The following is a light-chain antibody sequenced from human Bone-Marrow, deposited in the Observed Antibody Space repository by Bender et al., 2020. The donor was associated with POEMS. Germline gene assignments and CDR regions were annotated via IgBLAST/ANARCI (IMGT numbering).Light chain of an antibody. CDR1: SADVGNYNL. CDR3: GSYTSRTTVV. J-gene: IGLJ2*01. Sequence: QSALTQPASVSGSPGQSITISCTGSSADVGNYNLVSWYQQHPGTAPKLLLYEVSKRPSGISDRFSGSKSGNTASLTISGLQAEDEAYYHCGSYTSRTTVVFGGGTKLTVL. V-gene: IGLV2-14*02. CDR2: EVS.